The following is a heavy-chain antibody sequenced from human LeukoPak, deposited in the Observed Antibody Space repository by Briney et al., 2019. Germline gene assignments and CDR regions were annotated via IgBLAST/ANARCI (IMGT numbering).Heavy chain of an antibody. Sequence: PGGSLRLSCAASGLTFSSYSMHWVRQAPGKGLEWVAFIRFDGSDKIYADSVKGRFTISKDNSKNTLYLQMNSLRPEDTAVYSCAKVGCSSSDCYYHYYMDVWGKGTTATVSS. V-gene: IGHV3-30*02. CDR3: AKVGCSSSDCYYHYYMDV. J-gene: IGHJ6*03. D-gene: IGHD2-2*01. CDR1: GLTFSSYS. CDR2: IRFDGSDK.